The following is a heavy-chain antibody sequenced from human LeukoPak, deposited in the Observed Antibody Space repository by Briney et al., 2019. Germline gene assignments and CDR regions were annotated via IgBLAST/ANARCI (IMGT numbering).Heavy chain of an antibody. Sequence: GGALRLSCAASGLTFSAYWGNWVRQAPGKGLEWVANIEQDGSEKNYVDCVKGRFTISRDNGANSLYLQMNNLRVEDTGVYYCVGGIGWLPDYWGQGTLVTVSS. CDR2: IEQDGSEK. D-gene: IGHD6-19*01. CDR3: VGGIGWLPDY. V-gene: IGHV3-7*01. CDR1: GLTFSAYW. J-gene: IGHJ4*02.